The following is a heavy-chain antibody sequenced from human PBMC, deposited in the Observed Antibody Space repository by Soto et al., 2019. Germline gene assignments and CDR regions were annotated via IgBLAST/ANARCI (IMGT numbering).Heavy chain of an antibody. Sequence: GAPVKVSCKASGGTFSSYAISCVRQAPGQGLEWMGGIIPIFGTANYAQKFQGRVTITADESTSTAYMELSSLRSEDTAVYYCARTYAMGSYYYYGMDVWGQGTTVTVSS. CDR2: IIPIFGTA. J-gene: IGHJ6*02. CDR3: ARTYAMGSYYYYGMDV. V-gene: IGHV1-69*13. D-gene: IGHD2-8*01. CDR1: GGTFSSYA.